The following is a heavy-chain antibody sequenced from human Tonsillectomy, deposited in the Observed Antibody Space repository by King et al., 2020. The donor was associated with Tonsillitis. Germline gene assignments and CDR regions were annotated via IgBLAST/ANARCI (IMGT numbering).Heavy chain of an antibody. CDR1: GFPFSSYG. V-gene: IGHV3-33*01. J-gene: IGHJ4*02. CDR2: IWYDGSNK. CDR3: TRGSDYYDSSVEYFDY. Sequence: QLVRSGGGVVQPGRSLRLSCAASGFPFSSYGMHGVRQAPGKGLEWVAVIWYDGSNKYYADSPKGRFTISRDNSKNTLYLQMHSRRAEDTAVYYCTRGSDYYDSSVEYFDYWGQGTLVTVSS. D-gene: IGHD3-22*01.